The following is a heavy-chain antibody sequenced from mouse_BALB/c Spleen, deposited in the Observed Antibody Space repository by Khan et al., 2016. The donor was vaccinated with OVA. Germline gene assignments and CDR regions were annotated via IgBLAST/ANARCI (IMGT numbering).Heavy chain of an antibody. V-gene: IGHV5-9*03. CDR2: ISSGGGDT. J-gene: IGHJ4*01. Sequence: EVQLLESGGGLVKPGGSLKLSCAASGFTFSIYTMPWVRQTPEKRLEWVATISSGGGDTYYPDSVKGRFTISRDTSKNNLYLQMSRLRSEDTALYYCASALIDYVYNANALNYGGQGTSFTV. CDR1: GFTFSIYT. D-gene: IGHD1-1*02. CDR3: ASALIDYVYNANALNY.